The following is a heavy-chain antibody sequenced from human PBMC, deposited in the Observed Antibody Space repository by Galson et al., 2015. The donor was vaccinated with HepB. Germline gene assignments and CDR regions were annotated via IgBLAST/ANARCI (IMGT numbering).Heavy chain of an antibody. J-gene: IGHJ4*02. Sequence: SLRLSCAASGFTFSSYWMSWVRQAPGKGLEWVSAITGSGGNTYYADSVKGRFAISRDNAKNTLYLQMNSLRAEDTAVYYCAKDPSKWELALSYYDFWGQGTLVTVSS. CDR3: AKDPSKWELALSYYDF. D-gene: IGHD1-26*01. CDR2: ITGSGGNT. V-gene: IGHV3-23*01. CDR1: GFTFSSYW.